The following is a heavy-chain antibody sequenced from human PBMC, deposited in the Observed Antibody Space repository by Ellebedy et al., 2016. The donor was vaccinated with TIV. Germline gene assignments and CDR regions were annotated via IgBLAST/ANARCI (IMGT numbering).Heavy chain of an antibody. CDR3: ARWYDDSWTGYYT. Sequence: PGGSLRLSCPASGFTSSTYWMSCVRLALGKGVEWVANIKYDGSEKYYVKSVKGRFTISRDNAKNSLYLQMDSLRAEDTAVYYCARWYDDSWTGYYTWGQGTLVTVSS. V-gene: IGHV3-7*02. CDR2: IKYDGSEK. J-gene: IGHJ5*02. D-gene: IGHD3-3*01. CDR1: GFTSSTYW.